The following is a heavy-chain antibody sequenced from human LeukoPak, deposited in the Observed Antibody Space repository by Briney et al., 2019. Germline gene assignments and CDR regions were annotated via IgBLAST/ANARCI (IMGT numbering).Heavy chain of an antibody. Sequence: PGGSLRLSCAASGFTFNNAWMSWVRQAPGQGLEWVGRFKSKSDGGTTDYAAPVKGRFTISRDDSKNMVYLQMDSLKTEDTAVYYCTAGTGTTDFDYWGQGTLVTVSS. CDR1: GFTFNNAW. V-gene: IGHV3-15*01. CDR3: TAGTGTTDFDY. J-gene: IGHJ4*02. CDR2: FKSKSDGGTT. D-gene: IGHD1-1*01.